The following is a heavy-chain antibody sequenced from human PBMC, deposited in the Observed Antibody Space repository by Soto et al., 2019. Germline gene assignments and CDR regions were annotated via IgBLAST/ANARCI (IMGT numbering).Heavy chain of an antibody. V-gene: IGHV4-59*08. J-gene: IGHJ4*02. CDR1: GGSISGYY. CDR2: IHNSGRT. Sequence: QVQLQESGPGLVKPSETLSLTCTVSGGSISGYYWTWIRQSPGKGLEWIGYIHNSGRTDYTPSLKSRVTISVDTSKNQFSLKVSSVTATDTAVYYCARSSTGYGGAVWGPGILVTVSS. CDR3: ARSSTGYGGAV. D-gene: IGHD3-9*01.